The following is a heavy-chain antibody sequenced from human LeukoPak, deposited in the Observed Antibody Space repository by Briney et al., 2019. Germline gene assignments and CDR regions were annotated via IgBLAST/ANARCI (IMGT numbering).Heavy chain of an antibody. CDR1: GFTVSSNS. Sequence: GGSLRLSCTVSGFTVSSNSMSWVRQAPGKGLEWVSYISSSGSTIYYADSVKGRFTISRDNAKNSLYLQMNSLRAEDTAVYYCAELGITMIGGVWGKGTTITISS. CDR3: AELGITMIGGV. J-gene: IGHJ6*04. D-gene: IGHD3-10*02. V-gene: IGHV3-48*04. CDR2: ISSSGSTI.